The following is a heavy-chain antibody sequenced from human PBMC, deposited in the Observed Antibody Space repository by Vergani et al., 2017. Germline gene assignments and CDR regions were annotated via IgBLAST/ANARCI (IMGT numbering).Heavy chain of an antibody. J-gene: IGHJ5*02. Sequence: QLQLQESGPGLVKPSATLSLTCSVSGASIRSSNYYWGWIRQPPGKGLEWIASIYYSGSTYYNPSLKSRVNISVDTSKNQFSLKLSSVTAADTAVYFWARHSTVEWLVKLGWIDPWGQGILVTVSS. D-gene: IGHD6-19*01. V-gene: IGHV4-39*01. CDR3: ARHSTVEWLVKLGWIDP. CDR1: GASIRSSNYY. CDR2: IYYSGST.